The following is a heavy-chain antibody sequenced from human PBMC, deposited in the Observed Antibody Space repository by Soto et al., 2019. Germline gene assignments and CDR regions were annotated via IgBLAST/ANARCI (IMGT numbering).Heavy chain of an antibody. Sequence: QVQLVQSGAEVKEPGSSVKVSCKASGGTFDNYAITWVRQAPGQGLEWMGGIIPMLDSANYAEKFQDRVTIAGDESTSTADMEVSSLRSEDTDVYYCARTYSYDSGGKASFYDGMDVWGQGTTVAVSS. CDR2: IIPMLDSA. CDR3: ARTYSYDSGGKASFYDGMDV. J-gene: IGHJ6*02. CDR1: GGTFDNYA. D-gene: IGHD3-22*01. V-gene: IGHV1-69*12.